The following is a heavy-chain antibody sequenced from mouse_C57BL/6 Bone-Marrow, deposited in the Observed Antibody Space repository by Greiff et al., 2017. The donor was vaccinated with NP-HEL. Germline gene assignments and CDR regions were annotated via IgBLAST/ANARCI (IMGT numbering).Heavy chain of an antibody. Sequence: QVQLQQSFAELVKPGEGGKRAGEASGYAFSSYWMNWVKERPGKGLEWIGQIYPGDGDTEYNGKFKGKATLTADKSSSTAYMQVSSLTSEDSAVYFCARGDYGSSRFGYAMDYWGQGTSVTVSS. CDR2: IYPGDGDT. D-gene: IGHD1-1*01. J-gene: IGHJ4*01. V-gene: IGHV1-80*01. CDR1: GYAFSSYW. CDR3: ARGDYGSSRFGYAMDY.